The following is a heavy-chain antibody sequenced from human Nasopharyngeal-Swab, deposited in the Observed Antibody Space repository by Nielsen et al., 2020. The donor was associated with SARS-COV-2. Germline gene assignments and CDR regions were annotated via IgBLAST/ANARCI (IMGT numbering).Heavy chain of an antibody. V-gene: IGHV4-61*01. J-gene: IGHJ3*02. Sequence: SETLSLTCTVSGGSISSSSYYWSWIRQHPGKGLEWIGYIYYSGSTNYNPSLKSRVTISVDTSKNQFSLKLSSVTAADTAVYYCARDPNDAFDIWGQGTMVTVSS. CDR3: ARDPNDAFDI. CDR1: GGSISSSSYY. CDR2: IYYSGST.